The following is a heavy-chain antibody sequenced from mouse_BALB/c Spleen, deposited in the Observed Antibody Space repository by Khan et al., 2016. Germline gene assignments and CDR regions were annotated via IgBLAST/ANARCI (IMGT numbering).Heavy chain of an antibody. CDR2: INTETGEP. Sequence: QVQLKQSGPELKKPGETVKISCKASGYTFTDYSMHWVKQAPGKGLKWMGWINTETGEPTYADDFKGRFAFSLETSASTAYLQINNLKNEDTATSFCARRDDYDGFAYWGQGTLVTVSA. CDR1: GYTFTDYS. V-gene: IGHV9-2-1*01. J-gene: IGHJ3*01. D-gene: IGHD2-4*01. CDR3: ARRDDYDGFAY.